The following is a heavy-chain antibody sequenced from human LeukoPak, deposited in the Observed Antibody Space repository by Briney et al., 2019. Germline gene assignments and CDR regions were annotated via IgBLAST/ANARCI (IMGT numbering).Heavy chain of an antibody. CDR2: IYYSGST. J-gene: IGHJ5*02. Sequence: SETLSLTCTVSGGSISSGDYYWSWIRQPPGKGLEWIGYIYYSGSTYYNPSLKSRVTISVDTSKNQFSLKLSSVTAADTAVYYCARGAYGGNSWGSIQSWFDPWGQGTLVTVSS. CDR1: GGSISSGDYY. CDR3: ARGAYGGNSWGSIQSWFDP. V-gene: IGHV4-30-4*08. D-gene: IGHD4-23*01.